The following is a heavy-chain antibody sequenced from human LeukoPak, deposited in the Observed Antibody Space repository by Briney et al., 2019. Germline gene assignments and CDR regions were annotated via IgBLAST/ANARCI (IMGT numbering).Heavy chain of an antibody. Sequence: SETLSLTCAVSGYSISSGYYWGWIRQPPGKALEWIGSIYHSGSTYYNPSLKSRVTISVDTPKNQFSLKLSSVTAADTAVYYCARHQWRAMAATGPRGAFDIWGQGTMVTVSS. D-gene: IGHD6-13*01. V-gene: IGHV4-38-2*01. CDR3: ARHQWRAMAATGPRGAFDI. CDR2: IYHSGST. J-gene: IGHJ3*02. CDR1: GYSISSGYY.